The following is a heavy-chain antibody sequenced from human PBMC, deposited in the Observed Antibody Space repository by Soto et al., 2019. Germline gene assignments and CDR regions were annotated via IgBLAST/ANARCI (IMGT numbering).Heavy chain of an antibody. CDR1: GFTFSSYA. CDR3: AKDGHWNYYRYAFDI. CDR2: ISGSGGST. D-gene: IGHD1-7*01. V-gene: IGHV3-23*01. J-gene: IGHJ3*02. Sequence: GESLKISCAASGFTFSSYAMSWVRQAPGKGLEWVSAISGSGGSTYYADSVKGRFTISRDNSKNTLYLQMNSLRAEDTAVYYCAKDGHWNYYRYAFDIWGQGTMVTVSS.